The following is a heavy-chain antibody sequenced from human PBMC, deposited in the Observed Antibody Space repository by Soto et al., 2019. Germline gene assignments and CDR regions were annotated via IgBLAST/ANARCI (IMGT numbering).Heavy chain of an antibody. CDR3: ARVILLHHYLDV. Sequence: QVQLVQSGAEVKRPGASVKVSCKTSGHTFVSYDINWVRQAPGQGLEWMGWMNPKSGNAGYAQKFQGRVTMTRDISIDTAYLELSSLRSEDTAVYYCARVILLHHYLDVWGKGTPVTVSS. J-gene: IGHJ6*04. V-gene: IGHV1-8*01. CDR2: MNPKSGNA. D-gene: IGHD2-21*01. CDR1: GHTFVSYD.